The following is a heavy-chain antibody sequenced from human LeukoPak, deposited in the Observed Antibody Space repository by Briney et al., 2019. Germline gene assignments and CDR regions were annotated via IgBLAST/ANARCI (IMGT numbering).Heavy chain of an antibody. Sequence: ASVTVSCKASGYTFTGYDINWVRQAPGQGLEWMGWINPNSGDTNYAQKFQGRVTMTRDTSISTAYMERSRWRSDATVVYYCPRDGLRDVYWLLKGDAFDLWGRGTMVSVFS. D-gene: IGHD3-9*01. CDR1: GYTFTGYD. J-gene: IGHJ3*01. V-gene: IGHV1-2*02. CDR2: INPNSGDT. CDR3: PRDGLRDVYWLLKGDAFDL.